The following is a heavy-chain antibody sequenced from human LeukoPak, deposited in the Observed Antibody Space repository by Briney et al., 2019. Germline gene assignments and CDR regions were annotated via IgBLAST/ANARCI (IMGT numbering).Heavy chain of an antibody. V-gene: IGHV3-11*01. CDR1: GFTFSDYY. J-gene: IGHJ4*02. CDR3: ARRGDCYDSSRVYQ. CDR2: ISCSWSTI. D-gene: IGHD3-22*01. Sequence: PGGSLRLSCAASGFTFSDYYMRWIRQAPGKERDWVSYISCSWSTIYFAGSVNGGFTISLDDPKHSLDLQMNSLRAEDTAVYYCARRGDCYDSSRVYQWGQGTLVTVSS.